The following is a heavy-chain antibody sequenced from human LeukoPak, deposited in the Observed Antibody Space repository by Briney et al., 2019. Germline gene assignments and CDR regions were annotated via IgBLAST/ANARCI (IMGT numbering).Heavy chain of an antibody. V-gene: IGHV4-4*08. Sequence: SETLSLTCNVSGGSISTYYWTWIRQAPGAGLQWLGYVYTTTTYYNSSLKRRVTISADTSKNQFSLRLSSVTAADMAVYYCARRNIRGYNSFNIWGQGTMVTVSS. D-gene: IGHD3-22*01. CDR3: ARRNIRGYNSFNI. J-gene: IGHJ3*02. CDR1: GGSISTYY. CDR2: VYTTTT.